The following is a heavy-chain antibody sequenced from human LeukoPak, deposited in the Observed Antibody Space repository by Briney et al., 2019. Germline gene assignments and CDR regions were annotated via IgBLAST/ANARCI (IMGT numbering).Heavy chain of an antibody. J-gene: IGHJ4*02. CDR1: GLACSSHW. CDR2: INNDGSET. V-gene: IGHV3-7*05. Sequence: GVSLRLSCAASGLACSSHWMSWVRQAPGKGLEWVANINNDGSETRYLDSVRGRFTISRDNAKDSVYLQMNSLRAEDTAVYYCARDPASPVPFDYWGQGTLVTVSA. CDR3: ARDPASPVPFDY.